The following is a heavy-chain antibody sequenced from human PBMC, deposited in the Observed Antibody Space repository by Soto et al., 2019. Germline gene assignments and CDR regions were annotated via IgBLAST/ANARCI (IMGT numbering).Heavy chain of an antibody. Sequence: GGSLKLSCAASGFIFSTYSMSWVRQAPGKGLEWVSYISSTSTIIYYAESVKGRFTISRDNVKNSLYLQMNSLRAEDTAVYYCARDGRDCRSTSCYDYWGQGTLVTVSS. D-gene: IGHD2-2*01. CDR3: ARDGRDCRSTSCYDY. V-gene: IGHV3-48*01. CDR2: ISSTSTII. CDR1: GFIFSTYS. J-gene: IGHJ4*02.